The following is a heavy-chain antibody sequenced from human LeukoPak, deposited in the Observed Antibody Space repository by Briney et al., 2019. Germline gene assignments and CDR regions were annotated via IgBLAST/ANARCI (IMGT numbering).Heavy chain of an antibody. CDR1: GFTFSSYE. D-gene: IGHD3-3*01. CDR3: ARGGITIFGVVSYMDV. J-gene: IGHJ6*03. CDR2: ISSSGSTI. Sequence: GGSLRLSCAASGFTFSSYEMNWVRQAPGKGLEWVSYISSSGSTIYYADSVKGRFTISRDNAKDSLYLQMNSLRAEDTALYYCARGGITIFGVVSYMDVWGKGTTVTVSS. V-gene: IGHV3-48*03.